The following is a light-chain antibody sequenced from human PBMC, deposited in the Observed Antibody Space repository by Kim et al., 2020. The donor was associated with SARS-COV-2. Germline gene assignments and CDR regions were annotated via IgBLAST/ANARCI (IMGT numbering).Light chain of an antibody. Sequence: QSALTQPPYASGSPGQSFTISCTRTSSDVGGYNYVSWYQQHPGKAPKVMIYEVSKRPSGVPDRFSGSKSGNTASLTVSGLQAEDEADYYCSSYEGSNINYVFGTGTKVTVL. CDR2: EVS. V-gene: IGLV2-8*01. CDR3: SSYEGSNINYV. CDR1: SSDVGGYNY. J-gene: IGLJ1*01.